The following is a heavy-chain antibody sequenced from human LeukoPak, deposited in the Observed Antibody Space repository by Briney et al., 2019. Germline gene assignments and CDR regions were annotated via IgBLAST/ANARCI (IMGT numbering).Heavy chain of an antibody. J-gene: IGHJ4*02. CDR1: GFTFSGSA. V-gene: IGHV3-73*01. Sequence: GGSLRLSCAASGFTFSGSAMHWVRQASGKGLEWVGRIRTKGKSYATEYAASVKGRFIISRDNAKNTLYLQMNSLRAEDTAVYYCASGYSSGWFLFDYWGQGTLVTVSS. D-gene: IGHD6-19*01. CDR3: ASGYSSGWFLFDY. CDR2: IRTKGKSYAT.